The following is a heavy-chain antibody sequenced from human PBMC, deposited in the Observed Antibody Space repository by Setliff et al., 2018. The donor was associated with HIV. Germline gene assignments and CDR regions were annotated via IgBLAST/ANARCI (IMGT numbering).Heavy chain of an antibody. J-gene: IGHJ4*02. V-gene: IGHV3-9*01. Sequence: GGSLRLSCAASRFTFDDYAMHWVRQAPGKGLEWVSGISWNSGGILYADSVKGRFTISRDNAKNSLYLQINSLRVEDTALYYCARDWVDTAMADDYWGQGTLVTVSS. CDR2: ISWNSGGI. CDR1: RFTFDDYA. CDR3: ARDWVDTAMADDY. D-gene: IGHD5-18*01.